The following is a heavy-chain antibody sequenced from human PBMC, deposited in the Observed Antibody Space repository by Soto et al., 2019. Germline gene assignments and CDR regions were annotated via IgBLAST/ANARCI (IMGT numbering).Heavy chain of an antibody. J-gene: IGHJ4*02. Sequence: GGSLRLSCAASGFTFSSYSMNWVRQAPGKGLEWVSSISSSSSYIYYADSVKGRFNISRDNAKNSLYLQMNSLRAEDTAVYYCARDSEDIVVVPAAIGEDYGDYWGQGTLVTVSS. V-gene: IGHV3-21*01. CDR3: ARDSEDIVVVPAAIGEDYGDY. D-gene: IGHD2-2*01. CDR1: GFTFSSYS. CDR2: ISSSSSYI.